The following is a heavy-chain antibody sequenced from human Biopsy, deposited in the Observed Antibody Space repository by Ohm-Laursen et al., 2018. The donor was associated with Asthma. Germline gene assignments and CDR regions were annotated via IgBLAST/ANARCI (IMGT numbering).Heavy chain of an antibody. J-gene: IGHJ3*01. CDR2: VNTGNGDT. CDR3: ARTYYDFLTGQVKDVFGV. V-gene: IGHV1-3*04. Sequence: ASVKVSCKASGYNFISFDIHWVRQAPGQRLEWMGWVNTGNGDTKYSQKFQGRVTITRDTSASTAYTELRSLRSEDTATYYCARTYYDFLTGQVKDVFGVWGQGTMVTVSS. CDR1: GYNFISFD. D-gene: IGHD3-9*01.